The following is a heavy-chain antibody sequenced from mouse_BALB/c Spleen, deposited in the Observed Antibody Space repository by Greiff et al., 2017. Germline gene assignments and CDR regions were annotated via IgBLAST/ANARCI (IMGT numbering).Heavy chain of an antibody. J-gene: IGHJ1*01. CDR2: IYPGNGDT. Sequence: QPGAELVKPGASVKMSCKASGYTFTSYNMHWVKQTPGQGLEWIGAIYPGNGDTSYNQKFKGKATLTADKSSSTAYMQLSSLTSEDSAVYYCARSTTVVAWYFDVWGAGTTVTVSS. CDR3: ARSTTVVAWYFDV. D-gene: IGHD1-1*01. CDR1: GYTFTSYN. V-gene: IGHV1-12*01.